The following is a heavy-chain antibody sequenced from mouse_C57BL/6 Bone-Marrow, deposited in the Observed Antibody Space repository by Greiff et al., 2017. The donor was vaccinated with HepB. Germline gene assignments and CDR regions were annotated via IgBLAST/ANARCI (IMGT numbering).Heavy chain of an antibody. J-gene: IGHJ2*01. V-gene: IGHV1-15*01. Sequence: QVQLQQSGAELVRPGASVTLSCKASGYTFTDYEMHWVKQTPVHGLEWIGAIDPETGGTAYNQKFKGKAILTADKSSSTAYMELRSLTSEDSAVYYCTRRYGSSPYDFDYWGQGTTLTVTS. D-gene: IGHD1-1*01. CDR3: TRRYGSSPYDFDY. CDR1: GYTFTDYE. CDR2: IDPETGGT.